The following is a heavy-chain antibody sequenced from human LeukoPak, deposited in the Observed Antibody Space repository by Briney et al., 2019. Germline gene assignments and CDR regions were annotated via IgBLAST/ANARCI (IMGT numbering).Heavy chain of an antibody. Sequence: GGPLRLSCAASGFTFSSYAMHWVRQAPGKGLEWVAVISYDGSNKYYADSVKGRFTISRDNSKNTLYLQTNSLRAEDTAVYYCAKDLYSYGTHFDYWGQGTLVTVSS. CDR2: ISYDGSNK. V-gene: IGHV3-30*18. CDR1: GFTFSSYA. J-gene: IGHJ4*02. CDR3: AKDLYSYGTHFDY. D-gene: IGHD5-18*01.